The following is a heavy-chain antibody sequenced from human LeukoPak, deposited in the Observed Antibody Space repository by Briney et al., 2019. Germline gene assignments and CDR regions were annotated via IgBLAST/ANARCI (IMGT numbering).Heavy chain of an antibody. Sequence: PSETLSLTCAVYGGSFSGYYWSWIRQPPGKGLEWIGEINHSGSTNYNPSLKSRVTISVDTSKNQFSLKLSSVTAADTAVYYCARVGVRYYYGSGSPYFDYWGQGTLVTVSS. D-gene: IGHD3-10*01. J-gene: IGHJ4*02. CDR1: GGSFSGYY. CDR3: ARVGVRYYYGSGSPYFDY. CDR2: INHSGST. V-gene: IGHV4-34*01.